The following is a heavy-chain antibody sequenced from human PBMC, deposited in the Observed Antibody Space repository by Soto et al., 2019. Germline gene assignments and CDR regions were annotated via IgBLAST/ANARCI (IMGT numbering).Heavy chain of an antibody. CDR1: GYIFTNYY. CDR3: ARRASGRQYYYAMDV. J-gene: IGHJ6*02. D-gene: IGHD3-10*01. V-gene: IGHV5-51*01. Sequence: GESLKISCRGSGYIFTNYYIAWVRQVPGKGLEWMGTIYPGDSDTIYSPSFQGQVTISADQSISTAYLQWSSLEASDTALYYCARRASGRQYYYAMDVWGQGTTVTVSS. CDR2: IYPGDSDT.